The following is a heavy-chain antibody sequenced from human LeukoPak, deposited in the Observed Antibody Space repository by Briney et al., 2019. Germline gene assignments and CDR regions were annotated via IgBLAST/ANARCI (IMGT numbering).Heavy chain of an antibody. V-gene: IGHV3-23*01. D-gene: IGHD3-3*01. Sequence: GGSLRLSCTASGFSFSNRAMSWVRQAPGMGLEWVSHISDNGGTTFYPASVKGRFTISRDNSKNTVYLQMNSLRVDDAAVYYCGVVIRNRYYYGLDVWGQGTTVTVFS. J-gene: IGHJ6*02. CDR1: GFSFSNRA. CDR2: ISDNGGTT. CDR3: GVVIRNRYYYGLDV.